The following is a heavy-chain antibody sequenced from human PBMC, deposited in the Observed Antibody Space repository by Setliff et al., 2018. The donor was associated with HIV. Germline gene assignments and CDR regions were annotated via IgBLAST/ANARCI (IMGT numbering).Heavy chain of an antibody. Sequence: ASVKVSCKASGYTFTGCYMHWVRQAPGQGLEWMGCINLNTGNTNYAQKFQGRVIVTRDTSINTAYVELRSLRLDDTAVYFCARGRTYDSSGYIGNWFDPRGQGTLVTVSS. J-gene: IGHJ5*02. D-gene: IGHD3-22*01. CDR2: INLNTGNT. V-gene: IGHV1-2*02. CDR1: GYTFTGCY. CDR3: ARGRTYDSSGYIGNWFDP.